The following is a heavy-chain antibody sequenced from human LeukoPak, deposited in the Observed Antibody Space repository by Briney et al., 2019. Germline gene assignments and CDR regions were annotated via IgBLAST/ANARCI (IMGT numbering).Heavy chain of an antibody. J-gene: IGHJ4*02. D-gene: IGHD5-24*01. Sequence: GGSLRLSCAASGFTFSSYEMNWVRQAPGKGLEWVSYVSSSGSTIYYADSVKGRFTISRDNAKNSLYLQMNSLRAEDTAVYYCARSGKMATITWGVLDYWGQGTLVTVSS. CDR2: VSSSGSTI. V-gene: IGHV3-48*03. CDR3: ARSGKMATITWGVLDY. CDR1: GFTFSSYE.